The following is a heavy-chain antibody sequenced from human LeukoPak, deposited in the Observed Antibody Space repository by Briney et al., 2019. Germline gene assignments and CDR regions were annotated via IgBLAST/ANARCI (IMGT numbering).Heavy chain of an antibody. CDR2: ISYDGSNK. D-gene: IGHD1-26*01. V-gene: IGHV3-30*18. J-gene: IGHJ3*02. Sequence: GGSLRLSCAASGFTFSSYGMHWVRQAPGKGLEWVAVISYDGSNKYYADSVKGRFTISRDNSKNTLYLQMNSLRAEDTAVYYCAKVIWDDAFDIWGQGTMVTVSS. CDR3: AKVIWDDAFDI. CDR1: GFTFSSYG.